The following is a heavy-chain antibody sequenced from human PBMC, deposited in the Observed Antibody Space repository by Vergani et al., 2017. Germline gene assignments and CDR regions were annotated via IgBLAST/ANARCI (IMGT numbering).Heavy chain of an antibody. CDR1: GFTVSSNY. CDR3: SKGGGATRVYYFDY. J-gene: IGHJ4*02. CDR2: IYSGGST. D-gene: IGHD1-26*01. V-gene: IGHV3-66*01. Sequence: EVQLVESGGGLVQPGGSLRLSCAASGFTVSSNYMSWVRQAPGKGLEWVSVIYSGGSTYYADSVKGRFTISRDNSKNTLYLQMNSLRAEDTAVYYCSKGGGATRVYYFDYGGQGTLVAVSS.